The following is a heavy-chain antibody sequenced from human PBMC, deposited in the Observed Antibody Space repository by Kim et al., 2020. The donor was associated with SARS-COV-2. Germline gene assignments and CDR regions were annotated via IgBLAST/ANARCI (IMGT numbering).Heavy chain of an antibody. Sequence: GGSLRLSCAASGFTFSSYSMNWVRQAPGKGLEWVSYISSSSSTLYYADSVKGRFTISRDNAKNSLYLQMNSLRAEDTAVYYCARDSDSGFDYWGQGTLVTVSS. CDR1: GFTFSSYS. D-gene: IGHD1-26*01. V-gene: IGHV3-48*04. CDR2: ISSSSSTL. CDR3: ARDSDSGFDY. J-gene: IGHJ4*02.